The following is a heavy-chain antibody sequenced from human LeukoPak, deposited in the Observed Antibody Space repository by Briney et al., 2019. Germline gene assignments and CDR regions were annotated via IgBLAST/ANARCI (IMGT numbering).Heavy chain of an antibody. CDR1: ELPFSGFW. CDR2: IKEDGSEN. J-gene: IGHJ4*02. D-gene: IGHD2-2*01. CDR3: ARVGAPGAADY. V-gene: IGHV3-7*01. Sequence: GGSLKLSWEASELPFSGFWWSWARQPPGKGLECVAHIKEDGSENWFVDPVRGRFTTSRDNAKNSLYLQMNSLRAEDTAVYYCARVGAPGAADYWGQGTLVTVSS.